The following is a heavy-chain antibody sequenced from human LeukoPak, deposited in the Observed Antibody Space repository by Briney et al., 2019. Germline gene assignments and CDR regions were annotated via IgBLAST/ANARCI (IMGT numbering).Heavy chain of an antibody. D-gene: IGHD3-22*01. J-gene: IGHJ4*02. CDR2: INTDGSST. V-gene: IGHV3-74*01. Sequence: GGSLRLSCAASGFTFSTYWMHWVRQAPGKGLVWVSRINTDGSSTTYADSVKGRFTISRDNAKNTLYLQMNSLRAEDTAAYYCARYYYSVPFDYWGPGTLVTVSS. CDR3: ARYYYSVPFDY. CDR1: GFTFSTYW.